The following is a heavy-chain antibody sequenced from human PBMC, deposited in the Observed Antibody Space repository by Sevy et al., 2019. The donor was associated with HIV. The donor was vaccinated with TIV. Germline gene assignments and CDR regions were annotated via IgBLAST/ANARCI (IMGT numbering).Heavy chain of an antibody. CDR1: GFIFNNYA. J-gene: IGHJ4*02. D-gene: IGHD3-16*01. V-gene: IGHV3-23*01. CDR2: ISDGGGTR. Sequence: GGSLRLSCAASGFIFNNYAMTWVRQAPGKGLEWVSGISDGGGTRNYADSVKGRFTISRDNPKNTLYLQMNSLRAEDTALSYCEKGGDVWVTTQNNYWGLGTLVTVSS. CDR3: EKGGDVWVTTQNNY.